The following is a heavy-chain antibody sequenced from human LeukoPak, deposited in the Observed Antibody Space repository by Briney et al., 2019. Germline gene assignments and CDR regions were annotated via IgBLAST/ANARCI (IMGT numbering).Heavy chain of an antibody. J-gene: IGHJ4*02. CDR2: INTDGSIT. V-gene: IGHV3-74*01. D-gene: IGHD1-26*01. Sequence: GGSLRLSCAASGFTFSSYWMHWVRQAPGKGLVWVSRINTDGSITNYADSVKGRFTISRDNAKNTLYVQMNSLRAEDTAVYYCARDLYTGSYYLPFDYWGQGTLVTVSS. CDR1: GFTFSSYW. CDR3: ARDLYTGSYYLPFDY.